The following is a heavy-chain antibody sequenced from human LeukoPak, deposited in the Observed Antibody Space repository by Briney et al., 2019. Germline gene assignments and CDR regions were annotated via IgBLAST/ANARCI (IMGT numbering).Heavy chain of an antibody. CDR1: GGTFSSYA. D-gene: IGHD1-26*01. J-gene: IGHJ4*02. CDR3: ARDDYSGSYAY. CDR2: IIPILGIA. V-gene: IGHV1-69*04. Sequence: ASVKVSCKASGGTFSSYAIGWVRQAPGQGLEWMGRIIPILGIANYAQKFQGRVTITADKSTSTAYMELSSLRSEDTAVYYCARDDYSGSYAYWGQGTLVTVSS.